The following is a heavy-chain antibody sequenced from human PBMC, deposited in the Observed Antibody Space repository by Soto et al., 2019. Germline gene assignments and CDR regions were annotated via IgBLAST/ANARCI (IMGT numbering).Heavy chain of an antibody. CDR3: AAGIAARPGSYYYYMDV. J-gene: IGHJ6*03. V-gene: IGHV3-21*01. CDR1: GFTFSSYS. Sequence: GGSLRLSCAASGFTFSSYSMNWVRQAPGKGLEWVSSISSSSSYIYYADSVKGRFTISRDNAKNSLYLQMNSLRAEDTAVYYCAAGIAARPGSYYYYMDVWGKGTTVTVSS. CDR2: ISSSSSYI. D-gene: IGHD6-6*01.